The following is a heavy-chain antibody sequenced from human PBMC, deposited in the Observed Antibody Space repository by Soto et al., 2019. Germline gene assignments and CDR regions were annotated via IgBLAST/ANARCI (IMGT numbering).Heavy chain of an antibody. CDR2: IYNSRTT. Sequence: SETLSLTCTVSGGSIISSSYYWGWIRQPPGKGLEWIGNIYNSRTTYYNPSLKSRVTISADTSKNQFSLKLSSVTAADTAVYYCASPVDYGGNSGHAFDIWGQGTTVTVSS. D-gene: IGHD4-17*01. V-gene: IGHV4-39*01. CDR1: GGSIISSSYY. CDR3: ASPVDYGGNSGHAFDI. J-gene: IGHJ3*02.